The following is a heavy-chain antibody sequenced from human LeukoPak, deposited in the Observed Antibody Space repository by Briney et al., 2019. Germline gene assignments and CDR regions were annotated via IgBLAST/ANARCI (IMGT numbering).Heavy chain of an antibody. CDR1: GGTFSSYA. Sequence: SVKVSCKASGGTFSSYAINWVRQAPGQGLEWMGGIIPIFGTANYAQKFQGRVTITTDESTSTAYMELSSLRSEDTAVYYCARGIVVVPAAEYYYYYYMDVWGKGTTVTVSS. V-gene: IGHV1-69*05. D-gene: IGHD2-2*01. CDR3: ARGIVVVPAAEYYYYYYMDV. J-gene: IGHJ6*03. CDR2: IIPIFGTA.